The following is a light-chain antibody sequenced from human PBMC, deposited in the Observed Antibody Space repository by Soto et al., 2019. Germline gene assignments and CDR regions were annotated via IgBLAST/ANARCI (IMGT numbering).Light chain of an antibody. J-gene: IGKJ1*01. Sequence: DIVVTQSPATLSASPGERVTLSCRASQFVSSRLAWYQRRPGQVPRLLIYDTPTRAPGISARFSGSGSGTEFTLTISSLQSEDFAVYYCQEYIQWPPGMFGPGTKVDIK. CDR3: QEYIQWPPGM. V-gene: IGKV3-15*01. CDR2: DTP. CDR1: QFVSSR.